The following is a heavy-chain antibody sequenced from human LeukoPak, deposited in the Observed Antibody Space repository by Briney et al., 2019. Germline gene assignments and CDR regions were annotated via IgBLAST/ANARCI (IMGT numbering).Heavy chain of an antibody. CDR1: GGSISSSTYY. V-gene: IGHV4-39*07. CDR2: IYYRGST. J-gene: IGHJ5*02. CDR3: ARELSSTPPGFDP. Sequence: SETLSLTCTVSGGSISSSTYYWGWIRQPPGKGLEWIGNIYYRGSTYYNPSLKSRVTISVDTSKNQFSLKLSSVTAADTAVYYCARELSSTPPGFDPWGQGTLVTVSS. D-gene: IGHD6-13*01.